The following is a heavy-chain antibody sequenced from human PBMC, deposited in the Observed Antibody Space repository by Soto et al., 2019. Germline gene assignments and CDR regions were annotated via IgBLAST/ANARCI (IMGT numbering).Heavy chain of an antibody. V-gene: IGHV2-70*11. CDR1: GFSLSTSGMC. CDR3: ARHGRGTTVTPDFDY. J-gene: IGHJ4*02. Sequence: SGPTLVNPTQTLTLTCPLSGFSLSTSGMCVSWIRQPPGKALEWLARIDWDDDKYYSTSLKTRLTISKDTSKNQVVLTMTNMDPVDTATYYCARHGRGTTVTPDFDYWGQGTLVTVSS. D-gene: IGHD4-17*01. CDR2: IDWDDDK.